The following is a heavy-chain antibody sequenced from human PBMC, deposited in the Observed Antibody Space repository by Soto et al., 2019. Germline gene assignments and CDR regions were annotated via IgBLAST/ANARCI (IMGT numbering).Heavy chain of an antibody. V-gene: IGHV4-59*12. CDR3: ARVVGGYYYGMDV. D-gene: IGHD2-2*01. CDR1: GGSISIYY. Sequence: SETLSLTCTVSGGSISIYYWSWIRQPPGKGLEWIGDIYYSGSTNYNPSLKSRVTISVDKSKNQFSLKLSSVTAADTAVYYCARVVGGYYYGMDVWAQGTTVTVSS. CDR2: IYYSGST. J-gene: IGHJ6*02.